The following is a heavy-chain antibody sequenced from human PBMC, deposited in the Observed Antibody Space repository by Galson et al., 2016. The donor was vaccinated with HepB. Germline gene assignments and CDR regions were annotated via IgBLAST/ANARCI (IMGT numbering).Heavy chain of an antibody. J-gene: IGHJ4*02. Sequence: SVKVSCKASGYTFTNSYMHWVRQAPGHGLEWMGIINPSGSSTTYAQKFQGRVTMTRDKSTSTVYMEMRSLRSEDTAVYYCAKGSGGRSSSSFDYWGQGTLVTVSS. CDR2: INPSGSST. CDR1: GYTFTNSY. CDR3: AKGSGGRSSSSFDY. V-gene: IGHV1-46*01. D-gene: IGHD6-6*01.